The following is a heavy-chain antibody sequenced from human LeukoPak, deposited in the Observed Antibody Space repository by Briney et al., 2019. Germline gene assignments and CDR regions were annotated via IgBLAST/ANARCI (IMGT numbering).Heavy chain of an antibody. J-gene: IGHJ6*03. D-gene: IGHD5-12*01. Sequence: GRSLRLSCAASGFTFSSYGMHWVRQAPGKGLEWVAVIWYDGSNKYYADSVKGRFTISRDNAKNSLYLQMNSLRAEDTAVYYCARGKRGYSGYGNYYYMDVWGKGTTVTVSS. V-gene: IGHV3-33*01. CDR3: ARGKRGYSGYGNYYYMDV. CDR1: GFTFSSYG. CDR2: IWYDGSNK.